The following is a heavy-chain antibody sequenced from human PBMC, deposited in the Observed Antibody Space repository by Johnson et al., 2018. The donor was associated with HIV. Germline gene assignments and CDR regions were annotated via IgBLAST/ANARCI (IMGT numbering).Heavy chain of an antibody. CDR1: GFTFSDYY. CDR2: ISSCGSGGST. Sequence: VQLVESGGNLVKPGGSLRLSCAASGFTFSDYYMSWIRQAPGKGLEWISYISSCGSGGSTYYADSVKGRFTIPRHNSKNTLYLKMNSLRAEDTAVYYCTIPYYYDSGGYQWGQGTMVTVSS. D-gene: IGHD3-22*01. J-gene: IGHJ3*01. V-gene: IGHV3-11*04. CDR3: TIPYYYDSGGYQ.